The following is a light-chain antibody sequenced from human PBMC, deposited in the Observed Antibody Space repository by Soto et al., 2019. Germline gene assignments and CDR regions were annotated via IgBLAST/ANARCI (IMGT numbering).Light chain of an antibody. Sequence: QSVLTQPPSVSAAPGQKVTISCSGSSSNIGNNYVSWYQQLPGTAPKRLIYDNNKRPSGIPDRFSGSKSGTSATLGITGLQTGDEADYYRGTWDSSLSAGWVFGGGTQLTVL. CDR2: DNN. CDR3: GTWDSSLSAGWV. J-gene: IGLJ3*02. CDR1: SSNIGNNY. V-gene: IGLV1-51*01.